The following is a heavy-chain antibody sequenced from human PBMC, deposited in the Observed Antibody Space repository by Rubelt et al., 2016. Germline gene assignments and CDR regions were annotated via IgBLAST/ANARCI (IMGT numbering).Heavy chain of an antibody. D-gene: IGHD3-22*01. Sequence: QVQLQQWGAGLLKPSETLSLTCAVYGGSFSGYYWSWIRQHPGKGLEWIGYIYYSGSTYYNPSLKSRVTISVDTSKNQFSLKLSSVTAADTAVYYCARSYYDSSGYGDWFDPWGQGTLVTVSS. J-gene: IGHJ5*02. V-gene: IGHV4-34*01. CDR2: IYYSGST. CDR3: ARSYYDSSGYGDWFDP. CDR1: GGSFSGYY.